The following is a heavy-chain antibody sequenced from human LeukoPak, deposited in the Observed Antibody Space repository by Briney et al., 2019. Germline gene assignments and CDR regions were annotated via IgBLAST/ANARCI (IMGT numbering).Heavy chain of an antibody. Sequence: GGSLRLSCAASGFMFSGYWMNWVRQAPGEGLEWVSTIGESGGDTYYADSVKGRFTISRDNSKNTLYLQMNSLRAEDTAVYYCARDWQLDYWGQGTLVTVSS. V-gene: IGHV3-23*01. J-gene: IGHJ4*02. CDR3: ARDWQLDY. CDR1: GFMFSGYW. D-gene: IGHD6-6*01. CDR2: IGESGGDT.